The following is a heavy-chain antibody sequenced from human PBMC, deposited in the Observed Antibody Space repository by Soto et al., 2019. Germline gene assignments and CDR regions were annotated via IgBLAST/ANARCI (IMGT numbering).Heavy chain of an antibody. CDR2: ISSSSSTI. CDR3: AREVVTTFDP. D-gene: IGHD5-12*01. Sequence: EVQLVESGGGLVQPGGSLRLSCAASGFTFSSYSMNWVRQAPGKWLEWVSYISSSSSTIYYADSVKGRFTISRDNAKNSLYLQMNSLRAEDTAVYYCAREVVTTFDPWGQGTLVTVSS. J-gene: IGHJ5*02. V-gene: IGHV3-48*01. CDR1: GFTFSSYS.